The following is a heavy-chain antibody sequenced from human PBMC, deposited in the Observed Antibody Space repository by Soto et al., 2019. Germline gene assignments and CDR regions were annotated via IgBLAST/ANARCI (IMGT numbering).Heavy chain of an antibody. CDR3: ARPGELIVPDY. V-gene: IGHV1-2*02. CDR2: INPKSGGT. D-gene: IGHD3-16*02. J-gene: IGHJ4*02. Sequence: ASVKVSCKASGYTFTAYYLHWVRQAPGEGLEWMGWINPKSGGTDYAQKFQGRVSMTSDTSINTVYLEMDRLTFDDSALYYCARPGELIVPDYWGQGTLVTVSS. CDR1: GYTFTAYY.